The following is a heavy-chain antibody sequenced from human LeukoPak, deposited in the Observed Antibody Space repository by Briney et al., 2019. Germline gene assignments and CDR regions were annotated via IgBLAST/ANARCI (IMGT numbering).Heavy chain of an antibody. J-gene: IGHJ4*02. CDR3: AGTYSGYDGAFDY. Sequence: GGSLRLSCAASGFTFDDYGMSWARQAPGKGLEWVSGINWNGGSTGYADSVKGRFTISRDNAKNSLYLQMNSLRAEDTALYYCAGTYSGYDGAFDYWGQGTLVTVSS. CDR2: INWNGGST. CDR1: GFTFDDYG. D-gene: IGHD5-12*01. V-gene: IGHV3-20*04.